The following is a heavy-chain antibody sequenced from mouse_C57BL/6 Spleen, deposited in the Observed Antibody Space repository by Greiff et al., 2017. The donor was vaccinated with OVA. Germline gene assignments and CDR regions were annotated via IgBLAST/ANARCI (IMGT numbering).Heavy chain of an antibody. Sequence: EVKLMESGGGLVKPGGSLKLSCAASGFTFSSYAMSWVRQTPEKRLEWVATISDGGSYTYYPDNVKGRFTISRDNAKNNLYLQMSHLKSEDTAMYYCARAGDDYDYFDYWGQGTTLTVSS. CDR2: ISDGGSYT. CDR1: GFTFSSYA. D-gene: IGHD2-4*01. CDR3: ARAGDDYDYFDY. V-gene: IGHV5-4*03. J-gene: IGHJ2*01.